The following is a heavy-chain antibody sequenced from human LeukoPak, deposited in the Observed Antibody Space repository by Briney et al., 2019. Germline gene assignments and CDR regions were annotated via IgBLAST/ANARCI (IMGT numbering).Heavy chain of an antibody. CDR1: GGSFSGYY. V-gene: IGHV4-34*01. CDR3: ARKRGYYYDSSGYHYFDY. J-gene: IGHJ4*02. Sequence: PSETLSLTCAVYGGSFSGYYWSWIRQPPGKGLEWIGEINHSGSTNYNPSLKSRVTISVDTSKNQFSLKLSSVTAADTAVYYCARKRGYYYDSSGYHYFDYWGQGTLVTVSS. D-gene: IGHD3-22*01. CDR2: INHSGST.